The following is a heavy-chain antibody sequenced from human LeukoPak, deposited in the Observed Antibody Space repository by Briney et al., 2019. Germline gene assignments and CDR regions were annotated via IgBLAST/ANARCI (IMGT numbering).Heavy chain of an antibody. CDR3: AKNLVPYQLRSSYFDY. J-gene: IGHJ4*02. Sequence: GGSLRLSCAASGFTFSSYAMSCVRQAPGKGLEWVSAISGSGGSTYYADSVKGRFTISRDNSKNTLYPQMNSLRAEDTAVYYCAKNLVPYQLRSSYFDYWGQGTLVTVSS. CDR2: ISGSGGST. CDR1: GFTFSSYA. V-gene: IGHV3-23*01. D-gene: IGHD2-2*01.